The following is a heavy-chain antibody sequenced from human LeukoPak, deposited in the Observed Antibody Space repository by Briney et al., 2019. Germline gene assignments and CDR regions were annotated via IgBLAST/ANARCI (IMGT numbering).Heavy chain of an antibody. CDR2: MNPNSGNT. J-gene: IGHJ5*02. D-gene: IGHD2-21*01. CDR1: GYTFTGYY. CDR3: LVDPQMGFDP. Sequence: ASVKVSCKASGYTFTGYYMHWVRQAPGQGLEWMGWMNPNSGNTGYAQKFQGRVTMTRNTSISTSYMELSSLRSEDTAVYYCLVDPQMGFDPWGQGTLVTVSS. V-gene: IGHV1-8*02.